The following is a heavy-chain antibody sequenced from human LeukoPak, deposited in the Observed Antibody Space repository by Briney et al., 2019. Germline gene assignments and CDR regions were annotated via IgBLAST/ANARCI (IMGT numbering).Heavy chain of an antibody. CDR2: ISAYNGNT. J-gene: IGHJ5*02. CDR3: ATDVAHNWFDP. CDR1: GYTFTSYG. Sequence: ASVKVSCKVFGYTFTSYGISWVRQAPGQGLEWMGWISAYNGNTNYAQKVQGRVTMTTDTSTSTAYMELRSLRSDDTAVYYCATDVAHNWFDPWGQGTLVTVSS. V-gene: IGHV1-18*01. D-gene: IGHD2-21*01.